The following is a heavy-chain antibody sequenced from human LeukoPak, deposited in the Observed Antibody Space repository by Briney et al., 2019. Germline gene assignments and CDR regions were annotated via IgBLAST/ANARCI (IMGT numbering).Heavy chain of an antibody. CDR2: ISGSGGST. D-gene: IGHD3-3*01. J-gene: IGHJ6*03. Sequence: PGGSLRLSCAASGFTFSSYGMSWVRQAPGKGLEWVSAISGSGGSTYYADSAKGRFTISRDNSKNTLYLQMNSLRAEDTAVYYCAKDGRITIFGVVKSYYYYMDVWGKGTTVTVSS. CDR1: GFTFSSYG. CDR3: AKDGRITIFGVVKSYYYYMDV. V-gene: IGHV3-23*01.